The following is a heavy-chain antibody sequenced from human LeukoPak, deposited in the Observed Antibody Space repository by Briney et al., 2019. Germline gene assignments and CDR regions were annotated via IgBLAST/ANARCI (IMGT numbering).Heavy chain of an antibody. Sequence: ASVKVSCKASGYTFTGYYMHWVRQATGQGLEWMGWMNPNSGNTGYAQKFQGRVTMTRNTSISTAYMELSRLRSDDTAVYYCARKYQLPRRDWFDPWGQGTLVTVSS. CDR2: MNPNSGNT. V-gene: IGHV1-8*02. CDR1: GYTFTGYY. J-gene: IGHJ5*02. D-gene: IGHD2-2*01. CDR3: ARKYQLPRRDWFDP.